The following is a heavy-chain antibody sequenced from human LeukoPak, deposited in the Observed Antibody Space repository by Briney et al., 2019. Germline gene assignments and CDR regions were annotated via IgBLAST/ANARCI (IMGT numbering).Heavy chain of an antibody. Sequence: ASVKVSSKASGYTFTSYDINWVRQAPGQGLEWMGWMNPNSGNTGYAQKFQGRVTMTRNTSISTAYMELSSLRSEDTAVYYCARPQPGVDWSPGFDYWGQGTLVTVSS. CDR2: MNPNSGNT. V-gene: IGHV1-8*01. D-gene: IGHD3-9*01. J-gene: IGHJ4*02. CDR3: ARPQPGVDWSPGFDY. CDR1: GYTFTSYD.